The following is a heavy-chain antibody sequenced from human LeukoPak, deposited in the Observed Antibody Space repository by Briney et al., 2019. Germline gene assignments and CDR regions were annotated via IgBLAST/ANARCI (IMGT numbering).Heavy chain of an antibody. CDR2: ISAYNGNT. Sequence: ASVKVSCKASGYTFTGYYMHWVRQAPGQGLEWMGWISAYNGNTNYAQKLQGRVTMTTDTSTSTAYMELRSLRSDDTAVYYCASDAWRGYSYNIWGKGTMVTVSS. D-gene: IGHD5-18*01. CDR3: ASDAWRGYSYNI. V-gene: IGHV1-18*04. CDR1: GYTFTGYY. J-gene: IGHJ3*02.